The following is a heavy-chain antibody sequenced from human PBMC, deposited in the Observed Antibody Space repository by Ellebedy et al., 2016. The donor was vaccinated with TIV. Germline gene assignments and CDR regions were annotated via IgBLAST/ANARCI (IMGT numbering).Heavy chain of an antibody. CDR1: GGSISRGAYY. J-gene: IGHJ4*02. V-gene: IGHV4-31*03. CDR3: ARGESRGSGYYFVFGF. Sequence: SETLSLXCTVSGGSISRGAYYWNWIRQYPGKGLEWIGYIHNSGSTYYNPSVKSRVTIPVDTSKNQFSLTLNSVTAADTAMYYCARGESRGSGYYFVFGFWGQGTLVTVSS. CDR2: IHNSGST. D-gene: IGHD3-3*01.